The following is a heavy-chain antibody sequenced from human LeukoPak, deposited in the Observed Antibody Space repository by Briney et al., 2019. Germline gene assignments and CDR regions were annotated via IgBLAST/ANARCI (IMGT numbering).Heavy chain of an antibody. V-gene: IGHV4-59*08. CDR1: GGSISSYY. D-gene: IGHD5-18*01. CDR2: IYYSGST. Sequence: SETLSLTCTVSGGSISSYYWSWLRQPPGKGLEGIGYIYYSGSTNYNPSLKSRVTISVDTSKNQSSLKLSSVTAADTAVYYCARGYSYGYPFDYWGQGTLVTVSS. J-gene: IGHJ4*02. CDR3: ARGYSYGYPFDY.